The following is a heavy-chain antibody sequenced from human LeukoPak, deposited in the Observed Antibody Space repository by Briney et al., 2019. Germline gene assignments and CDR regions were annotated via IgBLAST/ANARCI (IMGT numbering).Heavy chain of an antibody. V-gene: IGHV1-69*04. Sequence: SVKVSCKASGGTFSSYAISWVRQAPGQGLEWMGRIIPILGIANYAQKFQGRVTITADKSTSTAYMELSSLRSEDTAVYYCARGAERAAGIYYYYGMDVWGQGTTVTVSS. J-gene: IGHJ6*02. CDR2: IIPILGIA. CDR3: ARGAERAAGIYYYYGMDV. CDR1: GGTFSSYA. D-gene: IGHD6-13*01.